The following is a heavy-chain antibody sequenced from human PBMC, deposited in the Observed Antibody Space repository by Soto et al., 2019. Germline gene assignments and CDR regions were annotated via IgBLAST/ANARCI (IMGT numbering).Heavy chain of an antibody. CDR1: GGSISFDHYH. J-gene: IGHJ6*02. CDR2: VHYSGSV. V-gene: IGHV4-30-4*01. CDR3: AREDDGGDRDYYGLDV. D-gene: IGHD2-21*02. Sequence: QVQLQQSGPGLVKPSQTLSLTCTVSGGSISFDHYHWTWIRQPPGKGLEWIGYVHYSGSVLYNPSLQSRDSISVDTSKNQFSLKLSSVTAADTAVYFCAREDDGGDRDYYGLDVWGQGTTVTVSS.